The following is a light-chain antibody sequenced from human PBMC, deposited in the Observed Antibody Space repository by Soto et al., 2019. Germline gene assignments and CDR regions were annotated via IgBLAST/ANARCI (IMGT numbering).Light chain of an antibody. CDR2: EVS. V-gene: IGLV2-23*02. CDR3: CSHAGSSTVI. J-gene: IGLJ2*01. Sequence: QSVLTQPASVSGSPGQSVTISCTGTTSDVGGYISVSWYQQHPGKAPKLMIYEVSNRPSGVSNRFSGSMSGNTASLTISGLQAEDEADYYCCSHAGSSTVIFCGGTKVTVL. CDR1: TSDVGGYIS.